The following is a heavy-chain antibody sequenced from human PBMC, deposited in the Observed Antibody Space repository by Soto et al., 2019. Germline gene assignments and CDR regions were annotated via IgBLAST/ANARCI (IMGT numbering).Heavy chain of an antibody. CDR3: ATEGDYGGNSGPFDY. CDR1: GGSISSRSYY. Sequence: SETLSLTCTVSGGSISSRSYYWGWIRQPPGKGLEWIGSIYYSGSTYYNPSLKSRVTISVDTSKNQFSLKLSSVTAADTAVYYCATEGDYGGNSGPFDYWGQGTLVTVSS. CDR2: IYYSGST. V-gene: IGHV4-39*01. J-gene: IGHJ4*02. D-gene: IGHD4-17*01.